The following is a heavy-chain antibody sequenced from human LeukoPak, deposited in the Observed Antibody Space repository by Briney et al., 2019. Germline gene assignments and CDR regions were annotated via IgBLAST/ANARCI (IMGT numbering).Heavy chain of an antibody. D-gene: IGHD2-15*01. J-gene: IGHJ3*02. V-gene: IGHV3-30*03. CDR1: GFTFSSYG. Sequence: GGSLRLSCAASGFTFSSYGMHWVRQAPGKGLEWVAVISYDGSNKYYADSVKGRFTISRDNSKNTLYLQMNSLRAEDTAVYYCARDPRGSSDAFDIWGQGTMVTVSS. CDR2: ISYDGSNK. CDR3: ARDPRGSSDAFDI.